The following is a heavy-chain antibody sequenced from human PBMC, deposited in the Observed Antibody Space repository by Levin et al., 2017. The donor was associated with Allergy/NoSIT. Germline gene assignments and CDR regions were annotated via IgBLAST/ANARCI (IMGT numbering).Heavy chain of an antibody. CDR3: AGGTRFSYSTAPPFDY. Sequence: SVKVSCKASGGTFSSYAISWLRQAPGQGLEWMGGIIPIFGTANYAQKFQGRVTITADKSTSTAYMELSSLRSEDTAVYYWAGGTRFSYSTAPPFDYWGQGTLVTVSS. J-gene: IGHJ4*02. CDR1: GGTFSSYA. CDR2: IIPIFGTA. D-gene: IGHD4-11*01. V-gene: IGHV1-69*06.